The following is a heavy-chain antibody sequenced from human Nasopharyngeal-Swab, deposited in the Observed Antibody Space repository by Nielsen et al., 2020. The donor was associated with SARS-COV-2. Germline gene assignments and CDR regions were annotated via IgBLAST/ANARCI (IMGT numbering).Heavy chain of an antibody. V-gene: IGHV3-49*03. D-gene: IGHD4-11*01. J-gene: IGHJ4*02. CDR3: TRGGDVFMTTEGLWYFDY. CDR2: IRSKAYGGTT. CDR1: GFTFGDYA. Sequence: GESLKISCTASGFTFGDYAMSWFRQAPGKGLEWVGFIRSKAYGGTTEYAASVKGRFTISRDDSKSIAYLQMNSLKTEDTAVYYCTRGGDVFMTTEGLWYFDYWGQGTLVTVSS.